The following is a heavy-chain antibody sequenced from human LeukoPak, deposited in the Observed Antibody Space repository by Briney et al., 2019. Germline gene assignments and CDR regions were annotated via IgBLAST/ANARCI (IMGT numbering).Heavy chain of an antibody. D-gene: IGHD6-13*01. Sequence: ASVKVSCKASGYTFTSYGISWVRQAPGQGLEWMGWISAYNGNTNYAQKLQGRVTMTTDTSTSTAYMELRSLRSDDTAVYYCARFGPAATIRGSSWYYFDYWGQGTLVTVSS. CDR2: ISAYNGNT. CDR3: ARFGPAATIRGSSWYYFDY. CDR1: GYTFTSYG. J-gene: IGHJ4*02. V-gene: IGHV1-18*01.